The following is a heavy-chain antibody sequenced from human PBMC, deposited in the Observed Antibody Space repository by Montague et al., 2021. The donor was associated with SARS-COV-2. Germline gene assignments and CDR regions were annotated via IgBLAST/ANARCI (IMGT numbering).Heavy chain of an antibody. V-gene: IGHV4-59*08. J-gene: IGHJ6*02. D-gene: IGHD3-10*01. CDR2: IYYSGST. CDR1: GGSISNYH. Sequence: SETLSLTCTVSGGSISNYHWNWIRQPPGKGLEWIAYIYYSGSTNYNPSLQSRVTISVDTSRNQFSLRLTSVTAADTAVYYCARQLRVRRTWQVGDYNHYGMDVWGQGITVSVSS. CDR3: ARQLRVRRTWQVGDYNHYGMDV.